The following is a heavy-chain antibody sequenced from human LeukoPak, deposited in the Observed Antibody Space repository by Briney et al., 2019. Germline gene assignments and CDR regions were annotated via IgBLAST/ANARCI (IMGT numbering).Heavy chain of an antibody. Sequence: SEKVSCKASGGTFGTSAISWVRQAPGLGLEWVGGIIPIFGAPDYAQKLQGRVTMTTDTSTSTAYMELRSLRSDDTAVYYCARVEATLAGYYYGMDVWGQGTTVTVSS. CDR3: ARVEATLAGYYYGMDV. CDR2: IIPIFGAP. V-gene: IGHV1-69*05. D-gene: IGHD5-12*01. CDR1: GGTFGTSA. J-gene: IGHJ6*02.